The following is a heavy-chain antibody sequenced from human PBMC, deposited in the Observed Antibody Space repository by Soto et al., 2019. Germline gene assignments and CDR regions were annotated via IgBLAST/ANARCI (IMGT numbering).Heavy chain of an antibody. CDR2: IYPGDSDT. V-gene: IGHV5-51*01. D-gene: IGHD1-26*01. J-gene: IGHJ5*02. Sequence: GESLKISCKGSGYSFTSYWIGWVRQMPGKGLEWMGIIYPGDSDTRYSPSFQGQVTISADKSISTAYLQWGSLKASDPDMYYCEGESPSGSFVHWGQGNLVTVSS. CDR3: EGESPSGSFVH. CDR1: GYSFTSYW.